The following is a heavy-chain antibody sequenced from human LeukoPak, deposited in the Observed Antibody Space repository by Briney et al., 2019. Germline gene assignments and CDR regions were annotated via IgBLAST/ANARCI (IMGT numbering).Heavy chain of an antibody. CDR2: ISGSGGTT. CDR3: ARAHVAWGINDFWSGLNNWFDP. V-gene: IGHV3-23*01. D-gene: IGHD3-3*01. Sequence: SGGSLRLSCVPSGFTFSSYAMSWVRQAPGKGLEWVSVISGSGGTTYYADSVKGRFTISRDNSKSTLYLQMNSLRAEDTAVYYCARAHVAWGINDFWSGLNNWFDPWGQGTLVTVSS. CDR1: GFTFSSYA. J-gene: IGHJ5*02.